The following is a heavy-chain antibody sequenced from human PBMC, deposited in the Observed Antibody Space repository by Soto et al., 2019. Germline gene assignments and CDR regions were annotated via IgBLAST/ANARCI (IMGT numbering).Heavy chain of an antibody. J-gene: IGHJ3*02. CDR3: ARGRIVASIHDAFEI. D-gene: IGHD5-12*01. V-gene: IGHV1-18*01. CDR2: ISANNGKR. CDR1: GYPFTSYG. Sequence: QGQLLQSGDEVKTPGASVRVSCRASGYPFTSYGISWVRQAPGQGLEGVAWISANNGKRDTAEKFQGRVTMTLDTSTDTAHMELGDLTSADTAVYYCARGRIVASIHDAFEIWGQGTKVTVSS.